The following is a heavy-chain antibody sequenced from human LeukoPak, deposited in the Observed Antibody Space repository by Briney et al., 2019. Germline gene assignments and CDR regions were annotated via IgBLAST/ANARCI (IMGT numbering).Heavy chain of an antibody. CDR1: GGSISSSSYY. CDR2: IYYSGST. V-gene: IGHV4-39*01. D-gene: IGHD3-16*01. Sequence: PSETLSLTCTVSGGSISSSSYYWGWIRQPPGKGLEWIGSIYYSGSTYYNPSLKSRVTISVDTSKNQFSLKLSSVTAADTAVYYCARGLGSAGRRFDYWGQGTLVTVSS. J-gene: IGHJ4*02. CDR3: ARGLGSAGRRFDY.